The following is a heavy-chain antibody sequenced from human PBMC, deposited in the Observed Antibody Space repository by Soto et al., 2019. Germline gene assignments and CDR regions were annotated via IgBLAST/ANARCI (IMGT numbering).Heavy chain of an antibody. D-gene: IGHD3-16*01. Sequence: EVQLLESGGDVVRPGGSLRLSCAASGFTFSRYAMGWVRQAPGKGLERGAGVRRPGTYTFYADSVRGRFSICRDNSRDTVDLYMNALRGDDTAVYFCVKYTVTEDLGESWGQGTLVSVSS. CDR2: VRRPGTYT. CDR3: VKYTVTEDLGES. CDR1: GFTFSRYA. J-gene: IGHJ5*02. V-gene: IGHV3-23*01.